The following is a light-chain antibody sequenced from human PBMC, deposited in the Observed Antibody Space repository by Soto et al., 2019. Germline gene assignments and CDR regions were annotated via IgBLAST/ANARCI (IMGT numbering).Light chain of an antibody. CDR3: SSYTSSSSYV. J-gene: IGLJ1*01. Sequence: QSALTQPASVSGSPGQSITISCTGTNSDVGGYNYVSWYQQQPGKAPKLMIYDVSNRPSGVSNRFSGSKSGNTASLTISGLQAEDEADYYCSSYTSSSSYVFGTGTKLTVL. CDR1: NSDVGGYNY. V-gene: IGLV2-14*01. CDR2: DVS.